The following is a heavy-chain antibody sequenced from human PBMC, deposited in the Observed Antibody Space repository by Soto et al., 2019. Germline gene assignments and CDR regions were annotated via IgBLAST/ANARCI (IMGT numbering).Heavy chain of an antibody. Sequence: GGSLRLSCTASGFTFGDYAMSWFRQAPGKGLEWVGFIRSKAYGGTTGYTASVRGRFTISRDDSRSIGFLQMNSLKTEDTAVFYCIAHLSSITMRRGFIIGDYNYSGMDVWGQGITVTVSS. CDR2: IRSKAYGGTT. CDR1: GFTFGDYA. CDR3: IAHLSSITMRRGFIIGDYNYSGMDV. V-gene: IGHV3-49*01. D-gene: IGHD3-10*01. J-gene: IGHJ6*02.